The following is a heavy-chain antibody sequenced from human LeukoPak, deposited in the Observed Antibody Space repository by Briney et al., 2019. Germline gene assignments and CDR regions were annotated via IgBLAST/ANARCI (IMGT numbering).Heavy chain of an antibody. J-gene: IGHJ4*02. V-gene: IGHV4-39*01. CDR2: IYYSGST. D-gene: IGHD2-2*01. CDR1: GGSISSSSYY. Sequence: NTSETLSLTCTVSGGSISSSSYYWGWIRQPPGKGLEWIGSIYYSGSTYYNPSLKSRVTISVDTSKSQFSLKLSSVTAADTAVYYCARSHPIVVPAAMGTIDYWGQGTLVTVSS. CDR3: ARSHPIVVPAAMGTIDY.